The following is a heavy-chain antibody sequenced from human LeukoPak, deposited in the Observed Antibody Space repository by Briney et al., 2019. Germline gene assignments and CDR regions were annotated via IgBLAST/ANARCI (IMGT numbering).Heavy chain of an antibody. CDR3: ARASPVYYYDSSGSTDAFDI. CDR1: GFTFSSYA. CDR2: ISGSGST. Sequence: PGGSLRLSCAASGFTFSSYAMSWVRQAPGKGLEWVSAISGSGSTYYADSVKGRFTISRDNAKNSLYLQMNSLRAEDTAVYYCARASPVYYYDSSGSTDAFDIWGQGTMVTVSS. D-gene: IGHD3-22*01. J-gene: IGHJ3*02. V-gene: IGHV3-23*01.